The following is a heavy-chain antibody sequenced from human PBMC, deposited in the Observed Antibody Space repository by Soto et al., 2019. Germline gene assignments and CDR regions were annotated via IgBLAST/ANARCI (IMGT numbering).Heavy chain of an antibody. V-gene: IGHV3-23*01. CDR2: VSGDSATT. J-gene: IGHJ4*02. Sequence: PGGSLRLSCAASGFTFSNNAMTWVRQAPGKGLEWVSIVSGDSATTYYADSVKGRFTVSRDNSKNTLYLQMNSLRAEDSAIYYCGKDNNWADPGWGQGTQVTVSS. CDR3: GKDNNWADPG. CDR1: GFTFSNNA. D-gene: IGHD3-16*01.